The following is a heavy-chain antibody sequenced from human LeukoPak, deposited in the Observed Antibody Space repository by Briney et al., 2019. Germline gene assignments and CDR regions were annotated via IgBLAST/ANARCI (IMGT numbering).Heavy chain of an antibody. CDR1: GYTFTNYY. Sequence: ASVKVSCKASGYTFTNYYLHWVRQAPGQGLAWMGIINPSGDTTRYVEKFQGRVTMTRDTSASTVYMGLSSLRSEDTAVYYCARGGYSESFYNPRSYGMDVWGQGTTVIVSS. J-gene: IGHJ6*02. CDR3: ARGGYSESFYNPRSYGMDV. D-gene: IGHD3-10*01. V-gene: IGHV1-46*01. CDR2: INPSGDTT.